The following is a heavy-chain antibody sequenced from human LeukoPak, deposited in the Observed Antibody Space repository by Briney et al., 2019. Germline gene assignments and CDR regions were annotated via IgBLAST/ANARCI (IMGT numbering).Heavy chain of an antibody. V-gene: IGHV1-8*03. CDR2: MNPNSGNT. D-gene: IGHD2-2*01. CDR1: GYTFTSYD. CDR3: AVVPAAPSDAFDI. J-gene: IGHJ3*02. Sequence: ASVKVSCKASGYTFTSYDINWVRQATGQGLEWMGWMNPNSGNTGYAQKFQGRVTITRNTSISTAYMELSSLRSEDTAVYYCAVVPAAPSDAFDIWGQGTMVTVSS.